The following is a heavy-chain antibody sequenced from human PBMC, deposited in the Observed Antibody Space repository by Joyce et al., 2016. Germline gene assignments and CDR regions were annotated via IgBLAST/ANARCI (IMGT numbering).Heavy chain of an antibody. CDR2: ISFDGSNK. CDR3: ARDLGGSFDY. J-gene: IGHJ4*02. Sequence: QVQLVESGGGVVQPGRSLRLSCAASGFTFSSYAMHWVRQAPGKGLEWVATISFDGSNKYYADSVSGRLTISRDNSKNTLFLQMNSLRPDDTAVYYCARDLGGSFDYWGQGTLVTVSS. D-gene: IGHD3-10*01. V-gene: IGHV3-30-3*01. CDR1: GFTFSSYA.